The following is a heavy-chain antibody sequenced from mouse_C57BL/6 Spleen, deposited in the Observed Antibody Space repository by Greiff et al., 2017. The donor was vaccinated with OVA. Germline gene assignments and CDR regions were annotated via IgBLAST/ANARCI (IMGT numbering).Heavy chain of an antibody. CDR2: IDPEDGET. CDR3: ARDGSSPDY. V-gene: IGHV14-2*01. J-gene: IGHJ2*01. D-gene: IGHD1-1*01. CDR1: GYTFTSYW. Sequence: VQLQQPGAELVKPGASVKLSCKASGYTFTSYWMHWVKQRPGQGLEWIGRIDPEDGETKYAPKFQGKATITADTSSNTAYLQLSSLTSEDTAVYYCARDGSSPDYWGQGTTLTVSS.